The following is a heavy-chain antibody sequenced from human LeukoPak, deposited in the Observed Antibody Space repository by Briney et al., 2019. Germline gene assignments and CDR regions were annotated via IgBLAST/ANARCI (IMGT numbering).Heavy chain of an antibody. CDR1: GFTFSAYY. CDR2: IGHSSIGYSSDHL. J-gene: IGHJ4*02. V-gene: IGHV3-11*05. Sequence: GGSLRPSCAASGFTFSAYYMTCIRQAPGKGLEWVSSIGHSSIGYSSDHLKYADSVKGRFTISRDNAKNSLYLQMDSLRAEDTAVYFCAREDFFTPHSWGQGTLVTVSS. D-gene: IGHD3/OR15-3a*01. CDR3: AREDFFTPHS.